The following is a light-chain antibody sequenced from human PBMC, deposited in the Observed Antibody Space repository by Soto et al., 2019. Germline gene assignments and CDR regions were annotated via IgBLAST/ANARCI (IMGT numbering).Light chain of an antibody. Sequence: QSALTQPASVSGSPGQSITISCTGTSSDVGGYNYVSWYQQHPGKAPKLMIYEVSNRPSGVSNRFSGSKSGNTASLTISGLQAEDEADYYCSSYTSSSXLVFGGGTXLT. V-gene: IGLV2-14*01. CDR2: EVS. J-gene: IGLJ2*01. CDR1: SSDVGGYNY. CDR3: SSYTSSSXLV.